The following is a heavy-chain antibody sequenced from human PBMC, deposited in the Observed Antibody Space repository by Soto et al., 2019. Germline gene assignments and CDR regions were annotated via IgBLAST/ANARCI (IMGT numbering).Heavy chain of an antibody. CDR1: GFTFSSYG. CDR2: ISGSGGST. Sequence: GRSLRLSCAASGFTFSSYGMSWVRQAPGKGLEWVSAISGSGGSTYYADTVKGRFTISRDNSKNTLYLQMNSLRAEDTAVYYCAKGRRWLQSGFYYYGMDVWGQGTTVTVSS. D-gene: IGHD5-12*01. CDR3: AKGRRWLQSGFYYYGMDV. V-gene: IGHV3-23*01. J-gene: IGHJ6*02.